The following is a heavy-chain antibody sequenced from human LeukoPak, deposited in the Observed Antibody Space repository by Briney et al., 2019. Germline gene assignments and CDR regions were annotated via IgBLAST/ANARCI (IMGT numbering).Heavy chain of an antibody. J-gene: IGHJ4*02. CDR3: AKDGLYSSGWYDTFDY. V-gene: IGHV3-23*01. CDR2: ISGSGGST. Sequence: PGGSLRLSCAASGFTFSSYAMSWVRQAPGKGLEWVSAISGSGGSTYYADSVKGRFTISRDNSKNTLYLQMNSLRAEDTAVCYCAKDGLYSSGWYDTFDYWGQGTLVTVSS. CDR1: GFTFSSYA. D-gene: IGHD6-19*01.